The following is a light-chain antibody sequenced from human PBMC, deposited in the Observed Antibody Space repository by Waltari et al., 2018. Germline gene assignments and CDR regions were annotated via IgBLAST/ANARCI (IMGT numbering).Light chain of an antibody. CDR1: QSVSSY. CDR2: DAS. V-gene: IGKV3-11*01. Sequence: EIVLTQSPATLSVSPGERATLSCRASQSVSSYLAWYQQKPGQAPRLLIYDASNRATGIPARFSGSVSGTDFTLTISSLEPEDFAVYYCQHRSNGITFGQGTRLEIK. J-gene: IGKJ5*01. CDR3: QHRSNGIT.